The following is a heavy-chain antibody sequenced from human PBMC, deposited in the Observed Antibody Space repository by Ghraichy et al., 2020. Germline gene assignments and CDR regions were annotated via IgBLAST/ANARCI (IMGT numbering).Heavy chain of an antibody. V-gene: IGHV3-7*01. CDR2: IKQDGSEK. Sequence: LSLTCAASGFTWMNWVRQAPGKGLEWVANIKQDGSEKNYVDSVKGRFTISRDNANNLLSLQMNDLRVEDTAVYYCVRSNKDGLRHFDYWGQGTLVIVSS. D-gene: IGHD2-15*01. CDR3: VRSNKDGLRHFDY. J-gene: IGHJ4*02. CDR1: GFTW.